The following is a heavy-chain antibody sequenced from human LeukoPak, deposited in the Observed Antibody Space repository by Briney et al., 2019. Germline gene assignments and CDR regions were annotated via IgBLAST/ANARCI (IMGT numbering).Heavy chain of an antibody. J-gene: IGHJ6*03. CDR1: GFTFDDYA. D-gene: IGHD1-26*01. V-gene: IGHV3-43D*03. Sequence: GGSLRLSCAASGFTFDDYAMHWVRQAPGKGLEWVSLISWDGGSTYYADSVEGRFTISRDNSKNSLYLQMNSLRAEDTALYYCAKGGREDYYYMDVWGKGTTVTVSS. CDR2: ISWDGGST. CDR3: AKGGREDYYYMDV.